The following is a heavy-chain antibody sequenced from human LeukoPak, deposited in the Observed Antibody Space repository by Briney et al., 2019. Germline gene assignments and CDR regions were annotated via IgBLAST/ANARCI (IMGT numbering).Heavy chain of an antibody. CDR1: GGSLSETNYY. Sequence: PSETLSLTCTVSGGSLSETNYYWGWIRQPPGKGLEWIGGMYYSGNTYYNPSLKSRITISLDTSKNQFSLKLSSVTAEDKAVYYCTTYNSGGGCSDPWGQGTLVTVSS. J-gene: IGHJ5*02. CDR3: TTYNSGGGCSDP. D-gene: IGHD1-20*01. CDR2: MYYSGNT. V-gene: IGHV4-39*07.